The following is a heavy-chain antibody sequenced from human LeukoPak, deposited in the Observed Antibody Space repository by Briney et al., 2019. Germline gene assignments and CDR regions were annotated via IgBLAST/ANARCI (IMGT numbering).Heavy chain of an antibody. CDR2: IKSKTDGGTT. J-gene: IGHJ6*02. CDR3: TTERVTMVRGVFYYYYGMDV. D-gene: IGHD3-10*01. Sequence: AGGSLRLSCAASGFTFSNAWMSWVRQAPGKGLEWVGRIKSKTDGGTTDYAAPVKGRFTISRDDPKNTLYLQMNSLKTEDTAVYYCTTERVTMVRGVFYYYYGMDVWGQGTTVTVSS. CDR1: GFTFSNAW. V-gene: IGHV3-15*01.